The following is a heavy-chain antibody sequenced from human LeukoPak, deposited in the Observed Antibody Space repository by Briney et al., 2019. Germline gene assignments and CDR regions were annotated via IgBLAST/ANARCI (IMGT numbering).Heavy chain of an antibody. CDR3: ARIPYDYGDYGPPGKDAFDI. J-gene: IGHJ3*02. CDR1: GGSISSYY. Sequence: ASETLSLTCTVSGGSISSYYWSWIRQPPGKGLEWIGYIYYSGSTNYNPSLKSRVTISVDTSKNQFSLKLSSVTAADTAVYYCARIPYDYGDYGPPGKDAFDIWGQGTMVTVSS. V-gene: IGHV4-59*01. D-gene: IGHD4-17*01. CDR2: IYYSGST.